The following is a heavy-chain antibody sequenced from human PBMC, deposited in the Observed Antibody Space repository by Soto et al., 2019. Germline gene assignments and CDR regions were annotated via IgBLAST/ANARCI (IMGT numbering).Heavy chain of an antibody. CDR1: GFTFSSYS. CDR3: AREMAWSIASRGHAFDI. D-gene: IGHD6-6*01. J-gene: IGHJ3*02. V-gene: IGHV3-30-3*01. CDR2: ISYDGSNK. Sequence: QVQLVESGGGAVQPGRSLRLSCAASGFTFSSYSMHWVRQAPGKGLEWVAVISYDGSNKYYADSVKGRFTISRDNSKNTLYLQMNSLRAEDTAVYYCAREMAWSIASRGHAFDIWGQGTMVTVSS.